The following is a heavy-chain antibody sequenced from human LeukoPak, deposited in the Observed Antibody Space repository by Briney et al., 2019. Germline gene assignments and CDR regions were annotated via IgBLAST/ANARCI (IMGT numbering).Heavy chain of an antibody. CDR1: GFTFSNYG. D-gene: IGHD3-3*01. Sequence: GGSLRLSCAASGFTFSNYGMNWVRQAPGKGLEWVAIISYDGSNKYYADSVKGRFTISRDNSKNTPYLQMNSLRAEDTAMYYCAKDQGPITIFGVVIGGMDVWGQGTTVTVSS. CDR2: ISYDGSNK. CDR3: AKDQGPITIFGVVIGGMDV. J-gene: IGHJ6*02. V-gene: IGHV3-30*18.